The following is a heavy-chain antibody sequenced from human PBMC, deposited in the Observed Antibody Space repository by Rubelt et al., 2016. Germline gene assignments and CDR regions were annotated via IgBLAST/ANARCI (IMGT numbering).Heavy chain of an antibody. CDR2: INPNSGGT. J-gene: IGHJ3*02. Sequence: QAQLVQSGAEVKKPGASVKVSCKASGYTFTGYYMHWVRQAPGQGLEWMGWINPNSGGTNYAQKFQGRVTMTRDPSISTAYMDVSRLRSDDTAVYYCARDERTLTTVDAFDIWGQGTTVTVSS. D-gene: IGHD4-17*01. CDR1: GYTFTGYY. V-gene: IGHV1-2*02. CDR3: ARDERTLTTVDAFDI.